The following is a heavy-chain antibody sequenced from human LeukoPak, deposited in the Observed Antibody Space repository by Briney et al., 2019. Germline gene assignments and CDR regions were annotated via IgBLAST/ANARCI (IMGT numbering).Heavy chain of an antibody. V-gene: IGHV1-69*13. D-gene: IGHD6-13*01. CDR3: ARKRYSSSWSHRENWFDP. Sequence: GASVKVSCKASGGTFSSYAISWVRQAPGQGLECMGGIIPIFGTANYAQKFQGRVTITADESTSTAYMELSSLRSEDTAVYYCARKRYSSSWSHRENWFDPWGQGTLVTVSS. CDR2: IIPIFGTA. CDR1: GGTFSSYA. J-gene: IGHJ5*02.